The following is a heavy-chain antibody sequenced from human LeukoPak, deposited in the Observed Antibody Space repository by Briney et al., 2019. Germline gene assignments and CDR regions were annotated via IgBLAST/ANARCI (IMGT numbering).Heavy chain of an antibody. V-gene: IGHV1-69*01. CDR2: IITIFGTA. J-gene: IGHJ4*02. Sequence: SVKVSCKASGGTFSSYAISWVRQAPGQGLEWMGGIITIFGTANYAQKFQGRVTITADESTSTAYMELSSLRSEDTAVYYCARSSGTMIVVAPSYYFDYWGQGTLVTVSS. D-gene: IGHD3-22*01. CDR1: GGTFSSYA. CDR3: ARSSGTMIVVAPSYYFDY.